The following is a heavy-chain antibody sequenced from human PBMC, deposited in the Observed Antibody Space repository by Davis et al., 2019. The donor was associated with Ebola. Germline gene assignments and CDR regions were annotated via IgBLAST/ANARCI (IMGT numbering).Heavy chain of an antibody. V-gene: IGHV4-34*01. CDR1: GGSFSGHY. CDR3: ARAALLWFREPPGP. D-gene: IGHD3-10*01. J-gene: IGHJ5*02. CDR2: INHSGST. Sequence: SETLSLTCAVYGGSFSGHYWSWIRQPPGKGLEWIGEINHSGSTNYNPSLKSRVTISVDTSKNQFSLKLSSVTAADTAVYYCARAALLWFREPPGPWGQGTLVTVSS.